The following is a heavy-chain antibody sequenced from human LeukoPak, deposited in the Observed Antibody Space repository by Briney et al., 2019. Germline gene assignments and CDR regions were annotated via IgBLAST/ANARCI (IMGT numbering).Heavy chain of an antibody. Sequence: GGSLRHSCAASGFIVSNNYLNWVRQAPGKGLEWVSVIYSDGTTYYADSVKGRFTISRDNSKNTVWLQMNSLRIEDTAVYYCARSWDARLNFDYWGQGTPVTVSS. CDR3: ARSWDARLNFDY. D-gene: IGHD1-26*01. CDR2: IYSDGTT. J-gene: IGHJ4*02. V-gene: IGHV3-66*02. CDR1: GFIVSNNY.